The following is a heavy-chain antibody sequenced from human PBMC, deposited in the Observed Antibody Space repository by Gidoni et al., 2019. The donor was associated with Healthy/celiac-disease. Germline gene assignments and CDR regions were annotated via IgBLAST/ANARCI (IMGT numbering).Heavy chain of an antibody. CDR1: GFTFSSYG. V-gene: IGHV3-30*18. CDR2: ISYDGSNK. Sequence: VQLVESGGGVVQPGRFLSLSCAASGFTFSSYGMHWVRQAPGKGLEWVAVISYDGSNKYYADSVKGRFTISRDNSKNTLYLQMNSLRAEDTAVYYCAKDSTYYLDYWGQGTLVTVSS. J-gene: IGHJ4*02. CDR3: AKDSTYYLDY.